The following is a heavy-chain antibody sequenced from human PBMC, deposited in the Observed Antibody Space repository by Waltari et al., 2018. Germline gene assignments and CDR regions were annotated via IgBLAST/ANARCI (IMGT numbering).Heavy chain of an antibody. V-gene: IGHV4-39*07. CDR3: ASPSSLGRWAFDI. CDR2: IYYSGST. Sequence: QLQLQELGPGLVQPPVTLSPTCTVSGGSISSSRYYWGWIRQPPGKGLEWIGSIYYSGSTYYNPSLKSRVTISVDTSKNQFSLKLSSVTAADTAVYYCASPSSLGRWAFDIWGQGTMVTVSS. J-gene: IGHJ3*02. CDR1: GGSISSSRYY.